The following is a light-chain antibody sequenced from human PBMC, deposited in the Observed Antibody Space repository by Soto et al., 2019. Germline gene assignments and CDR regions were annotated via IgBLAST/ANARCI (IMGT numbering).Light chain of an antibody. J-gene: IGKJ1*01. Sequence: EIVLTQSPATLSLSPGERATLSCRASQSVSSYLAWYQQKPGQAPRLLIYDASNRATGIPARFSGSGSGTEFTLTISSLQSEDFAVYYCQHYGSSRTFGQGTKVDIK. CDR3: QHYGSSRT. CDR1: QSVSSY. V-gene: IGKV3-11*01. CDR2: DAS.